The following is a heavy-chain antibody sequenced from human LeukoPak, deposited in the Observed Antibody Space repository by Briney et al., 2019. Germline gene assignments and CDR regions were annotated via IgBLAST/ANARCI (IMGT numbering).Heavy chain of an antibody. D-gene: IGHD4-11*01. CDR3: ARGLGRVNYRVDY. V-gene: IGHV4-39*07. CDR2: INHSGST. J-gene: IGHJ4*02. CDR1: GGSISSIGYY. Sequence: KTSETLSLTCTVSGGSISSIGYYWGWIRQPPGKGLEWIGEINHSGSTNYSPSLKSRVTISVDTSKNQFSLKLSSVTAADTAVYYCARGLGRVNYRVDYWGQGTLVTVSS.